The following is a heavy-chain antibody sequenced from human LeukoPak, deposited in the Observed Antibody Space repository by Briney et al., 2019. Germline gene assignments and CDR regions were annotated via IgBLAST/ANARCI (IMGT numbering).Heavy chain of an antibody. J-gene: IGHJ4*02. CDR2: ISGYNGNT. CDR1: GYTFINYG. V-gene: IGHV1-18*04. Sequence: ASVKVSCKASGYTFINYGISWVRQAPRQGLEWMGWISGYNGNTKYAQELQGRVTMTTDTPTSTAYMELRSLRSDDTAIYYCARVGITAAFFDYWGQGTLVTVSS. D-gene: IGHD6-13*01. CDR3: ARVGITAAFFDY.